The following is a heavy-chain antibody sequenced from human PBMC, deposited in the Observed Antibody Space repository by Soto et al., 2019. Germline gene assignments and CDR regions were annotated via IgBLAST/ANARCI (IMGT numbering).Heavy chain of an antibody. CDR2: INSDGSST. D-gene: IGHD3-22*01. V-gene: IGHV3-74*01. CDR1: GFTFSSYW. Sequence: GGSLRLSCAASGFTFSSYWMHWVRQAPGKGLVWVSRINSDGSSTSYADSVKGRFTISRDNAKNTLYLQMNSLRAEDTAVYYCARDLPTYYYDSSGYYYPASPGWGQGTLVTVSS. CDR3: ARDLPTYYYDSSGYYYPASPG. J-gene: IGHJ4*02.